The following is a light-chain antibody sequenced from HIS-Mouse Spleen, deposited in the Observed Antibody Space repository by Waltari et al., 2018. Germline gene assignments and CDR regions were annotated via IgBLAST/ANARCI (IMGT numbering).Light chain of an antibody. V-gene: IGLV3-10*01. J-gene: IGLJ2*01. CDR2: EDS. CDR1: ALPKKY. CDR3: YSTDSSGNHRV. Sequence: SYELPHPPSVSVSPGQTARITCSGDALPKKYANWYQQKSGQAPVLVIYEDSKRASGIPERFSGSSSGTMATLTISGAQVEDEADYYCYSTDSSGNHRVFGGGTKLTVL.